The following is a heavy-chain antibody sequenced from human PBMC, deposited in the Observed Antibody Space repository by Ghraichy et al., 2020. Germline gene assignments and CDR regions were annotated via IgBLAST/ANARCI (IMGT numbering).Heavy chain of an antibody. CDR2: IKRDGSGT. CDR3: ASGRYGGSSGESFYFDY. D-gene: IGHD4-23*01. Sequence: LSLTCVGSGFRFSTSWMSWVRQTPGKGLEWVANIKRDGSGTYYVDPVKGRFTLSRDNAKNSVYLQMNSLRDEDTAVYYCASGRYGGSSGESFYFDYWGQGTLVTVSS. CDR1: GFRFSTSW. V-gene: IGHV3-7*01. J-gene: IGHJ4*02.